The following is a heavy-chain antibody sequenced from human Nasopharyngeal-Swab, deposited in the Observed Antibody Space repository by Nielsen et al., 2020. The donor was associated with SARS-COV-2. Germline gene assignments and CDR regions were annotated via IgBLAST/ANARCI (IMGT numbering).Heavy chain of an antibody. J-gene: IGHJ4*02. D-gene: IGHD5-18*01. CDR2: IYYSGST. V-gene: IGHV4-59*01. Sequence: SETLSLTCTVSGGSISSYYWSWIRQPPGKGLEWIGYIYYSGSTNYNPSLKSRVTISVDTSKNQFSLKLSSVTAADTAVYYCARGTYSYGEDYFDYWGQGTLVTVSS. CDR3: ARGTYSYGEDYFDY. CDR1: GGSISSYY.